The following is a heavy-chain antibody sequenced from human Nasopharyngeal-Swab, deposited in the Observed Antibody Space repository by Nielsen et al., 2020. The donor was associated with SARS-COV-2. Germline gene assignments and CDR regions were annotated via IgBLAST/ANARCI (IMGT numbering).Heavy chain of an antibody. CDR2: ISYDGINK. V-gene: IGHV3-30*18. CDR1: GFIFSSYG. Sequence: GRSLRLSCAASGFIFSSYGMHWVRQAPGKGLEWVAVISYDGINKYNADSVKGRFTISRDNSKDTLYLQMNSLRAEDTAVYYCAKEGPGMFGVVGLDVWGQGTTVTVSS. J-gene: IGHJ6*02. CDR3: AKEGPGMFGVVGLDV. D-gene: IGHD3-3*01.